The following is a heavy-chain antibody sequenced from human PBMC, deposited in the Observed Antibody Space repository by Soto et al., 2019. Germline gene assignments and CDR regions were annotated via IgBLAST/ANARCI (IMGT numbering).Heavy chain of an antibody. CDR3: ARICGDYNEDYFDY. D-gene: IGHD4-17*01. Sequence: ASVKVSCKASGYTFTGYYMHWVRQAPGQGLEWMGWINPNSGGTNYAQKFQGWVTMTRDTSISTAYMELSRLRSDDTAVYYCARICGDYNEDYFDYWGQGTLVTVSS. J-gene: IGHJ4*02. CDR1: GYTFTGYY. V-gene: IGHV1-2*04. CDR2: INPNSGGT.